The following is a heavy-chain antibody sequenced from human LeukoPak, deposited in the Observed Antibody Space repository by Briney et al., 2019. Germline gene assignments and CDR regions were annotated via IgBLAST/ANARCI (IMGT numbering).Heavy chain of an antibody. CDR1: GGTFSSYA. CDR3: GRDWEDGSGANWFDP. J-gene: IGHJ5*02. CDR2: IIPIFGTA. D-gene: IGHD3-10*01. V-gene: IGHV1-69*13. Sequence: ASVKVSCKASGGTFSSYAISWVRQAPGQGLEWMGGIIPIFGTANYAQKFQGRVTITADESTSTAYMELSSLRSEDTAVYYCGRDWEDGSGANWFDPWGQGTLVTVSS.